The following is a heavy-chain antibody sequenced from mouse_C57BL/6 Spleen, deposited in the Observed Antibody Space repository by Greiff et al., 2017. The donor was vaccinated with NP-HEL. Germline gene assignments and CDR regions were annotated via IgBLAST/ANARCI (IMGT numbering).Heavy chain of an antibody. CDR3: ARAGYGYERGFAY. J-gene: IGHJ3*01. Sequence: QVHVKQPGAELVRPGSSVKLSCKASGYTFTSYWMDWVKQRPGQGLEWIGNIYPSDSETHYNQKFKDKATLTVDKSSSTAYMQLSSLTSEDSAVYYCARAGYGYERGFAYWGQGTLVTVSA. CDR1: GYTFTSYW. D-gene: IGHD2-2*01. V-gene: IGHV1-61*01. CDR2: IYPSDSET.